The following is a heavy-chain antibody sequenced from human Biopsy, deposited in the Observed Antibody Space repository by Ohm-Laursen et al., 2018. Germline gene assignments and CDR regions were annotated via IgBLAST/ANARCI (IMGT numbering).Heavy chain of an antibody. D-gene: IGHD3-3*01. CDR3: ARDRWPHVTLLGLVVFDF. Sequence: SVKVSCKASGYTFTNYGISWVRQAPGQGLEWMGGIIPIFGTANYAQKLQGRVTMTTDTSTSTAYMDLRSLRSDDTAVYYCARDRWPHVTLLGLVVFDFWGQGTLVIVSS. J-gene: IGHJ4*02. CDR1: GYTFTNYG. CDR2: IIPIFGTA. V-gene: IGHV1-18*01.